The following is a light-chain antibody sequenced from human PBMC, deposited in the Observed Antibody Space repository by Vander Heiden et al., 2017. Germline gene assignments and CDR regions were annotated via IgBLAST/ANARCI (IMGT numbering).Light chain of an antibody. Sequence: QSALTQPASVSGSPGQSITISCTGPSPDVANSNLVSWYQQHPGKAPKFMIYEVNKRPSGVSNRFSGSKSDNTASLTISGLQAEDEGDYYCCSYAGSTTYVFGTGTKVSVL. CDR2: EVN. J-gene: IGLJ1*01. V-gene: IGLV2-23*02. CDR1: SPDVANSNL. CDR3: CSYAGSTTYV.